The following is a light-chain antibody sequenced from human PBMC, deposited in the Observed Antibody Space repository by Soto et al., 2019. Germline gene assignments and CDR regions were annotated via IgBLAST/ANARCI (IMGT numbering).Light chain of an antibody. V-gene: IGLV1-44*01. CDR1: TSNIGSHT. CDR3: ATWDDSLKGV. Sequence: QPVLTQPPSASGTPGQRVTISCSGSTSNIGSHTVNWYQHVPGKAPKLLITTNNQRPSGVPDRFSGFKSGSSASLVISGLQSEEEADYYCATWDDSLKGVFGTGTKLTVL. J-gene: IGLJ1*01. CDR2: TNN.